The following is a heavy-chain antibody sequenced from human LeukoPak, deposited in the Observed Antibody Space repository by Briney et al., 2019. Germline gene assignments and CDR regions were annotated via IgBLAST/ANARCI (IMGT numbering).Heavy chain of an antibody. CDR1: GFAFSKFF. D-gene: IGHD4-23*01. J-gene: IGHJ3*02. Sequence: GGSLRLSCEASGFAFSKFFMAWVRQSSGKGLEWVADIKPDGSETYYKGSVEGRFTISRDNDDNSLYLQMNSLRAEDTAVYYCARDPGGSGWGAFDIWGQGTMVTVSS. V-gene: IGHV3-7*05. CDR2: IKPDGSET. CDR3: ARDPGGSGWGAFDI.